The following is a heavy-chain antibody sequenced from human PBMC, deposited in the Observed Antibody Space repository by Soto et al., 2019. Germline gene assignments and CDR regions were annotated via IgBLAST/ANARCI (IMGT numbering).Heavy chain of an antibody. Sequence: EVQLVESGGGLVQPGGSLRLSCAASGVTFTNYWMHWVRQAPGKGLVWVSRINSDERTASYADSVKGRFTISKDNAKNTLYLQMNSLSAEDTAVYYCARCPGGSGSYYSYYDYMDVWGKGTTVTVSS. D-gene: IGHD3-10*01. V-gene: IGHV3-74*01. J-gene: IGHJ6*03. CDR2: INSDERTA. CDR1: GVTFTNYW. CDR3: ARCPGGSGSYYSYYDYMDV.